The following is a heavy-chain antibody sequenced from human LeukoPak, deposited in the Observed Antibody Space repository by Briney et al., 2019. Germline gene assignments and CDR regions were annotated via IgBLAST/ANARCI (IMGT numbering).Heavy chain of an antibody. J-gene: IGHJ4*02. CDR1: DGSISNSF. D-gene: IGHD4-23*01. Sequence: PSETLPLTCTVPDGSISNSFWNWVRQPPGKGLEWIAYIHTSGSTNYNPAFKSRVTLSVGTSKSQFSLRLNSVTASDTAVYYCANSYDGKIVPFDNWGQGTLVTVSS. V-gene: IGHV4-4*09. CDR3: ANSYDGKIVPFDN. CDR2: IHTSGST.